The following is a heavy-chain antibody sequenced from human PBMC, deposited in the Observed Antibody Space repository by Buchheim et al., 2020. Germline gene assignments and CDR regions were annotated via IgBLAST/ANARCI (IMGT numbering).Heavy chain of an antibody. V-gene: IGHV3-48*03. CDR2: ISSSGSTI. CDR1: GFTFSSYE. CDR3: ARHYSSSSEFDY. Sequence: EVQLVESGGGLVQPGGSLRLSCASSGFTFSSYEMNWVRQAPGKGLEWVSYISSSGSTIYYADSVKGRFTISRDNAKNSLFLQMNSLRAEDTAVYYCARHYSSSSEFDYWGQGTL. D-gene: IGHD6-6*01. J-gene: IGHJ4*02.